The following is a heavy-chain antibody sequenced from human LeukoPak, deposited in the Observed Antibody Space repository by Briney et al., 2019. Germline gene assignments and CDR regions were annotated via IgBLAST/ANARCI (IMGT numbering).Heavy chain of an antibody. CDR2: INSDGTST. V-gene: IGHV3-74*01. CDR3: ARDSPIYSGSYFFDY. CDR1: GFTFSSYW. Sequence: GESLRLSCAASGFTFSSYWMHWVRQAPGKGLVWVSRINSDGTSTNYADSVKGRFTISRDNAKNTLYLQMNSLRAEDTAVYYCARDSPIYSGSYFFDYWGQGTLVTVSS. J-gene: IGHJ4*02. D-gene: IGHD1-26*01.